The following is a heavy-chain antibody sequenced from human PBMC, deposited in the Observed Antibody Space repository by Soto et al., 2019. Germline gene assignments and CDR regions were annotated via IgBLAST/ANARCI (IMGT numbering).Heavy chain of an antibody. D-gene: IGHD3-10*01. Sequence: SVKVSXKASGGTFSRYTINWVRQAPGQGLEWMGRIIPIAAIANYTQKFQGRVTITVDKSSTTAYMELSSLRSDDTAVYYCARGSTIVRGAPSWFDPWG. CDR1: GGTFSRYT. CDR2: IIPIAAIA. J-gene: IGHJ5*02. V-gene: IGHV1-69*02. CDR3: ARGSTIVRGAPSWFDP.